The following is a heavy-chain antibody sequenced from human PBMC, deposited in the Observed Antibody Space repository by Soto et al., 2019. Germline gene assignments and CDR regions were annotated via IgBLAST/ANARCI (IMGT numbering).Heavy chain of an antibody. Sequence: SETLSLTSAGYGGSFSGYYWSWIRPPPGKGLAWIGAINHSGSTNYNPSLKSRVTISVDTSKNQFSLKLSSVTAADTAVYYCARGPTKLGYCSGVSFYPRYYYYYYMDVWGKGTTVIVS. CDR2: INHSGST. V-gene: IGHV4-34*01. J-gene: IGHJ6*03. CDR3: ARGPTKLGYCSGVSFYPRYYYYYYMDV. D-gene: IGHD2-15*01. CDR1: GGSFSGYY.